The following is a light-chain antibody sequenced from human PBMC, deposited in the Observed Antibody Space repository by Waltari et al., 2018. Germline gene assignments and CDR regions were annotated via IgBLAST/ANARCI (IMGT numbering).Light chain of an antibody. V-gene: IGKV1-27*01. CDR1: QGIARE. Sequence: DIQMTQSPSSLSASVGDRVTVTCRASQGIARELSWYQQKPGKAPTLLIYAASSLQAGVSSRVSGSGSGIDFTLTISSLQPEDVASYYCQQDYSAPYSFGQGTKVEIK. CDR3: QQDYSAPYS. J-gene: IGKJ2*03. CDR2: AAS.